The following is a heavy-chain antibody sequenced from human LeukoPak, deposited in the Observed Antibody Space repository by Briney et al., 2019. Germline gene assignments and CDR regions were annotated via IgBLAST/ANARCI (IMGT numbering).Heavy chain of an antibody. D-gene: IGHD3-3*01. Sequence: GASVKVSCKASGYTFTGYYMHWVRQAPGQGLEWMGWINSNSGGTNYAQKFQGRVTMTRDTSISTAYMELSRLRSDDTAVYYCARDLITIFGVVINSYGMDVWGQGTTVTVSS. CDR2: INSNSGGT. CDR3: ARDLITIFGVVINSYGMDV. CDR1: GYTFTGYY. V-gene: IGHV1-2*02. J-gene: IGHJ6*02.